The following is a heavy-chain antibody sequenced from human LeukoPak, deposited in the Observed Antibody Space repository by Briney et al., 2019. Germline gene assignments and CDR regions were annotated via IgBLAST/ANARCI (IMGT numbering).Heavy chain of an antibody. J-gene: IGHJ6*04. Sequence: GGSLRLSCAASGFTFSSYAMHWVRQAPGKGLEWVAVISYDGSNKYYADSVKGRSTISRDNSKNTLYLQMNSLRAEDTAVYYCASMQVYCSSTSCYDIGMDVWGKGTTVTVSS. CDR3: ASMQVYCSSTSCYDIGMDV. V-gene: IGHV3-30-3*01. CDR1: GFTFSSYA. CDR2: ISYDGSNK. D-gene: IGHD2-2*01.